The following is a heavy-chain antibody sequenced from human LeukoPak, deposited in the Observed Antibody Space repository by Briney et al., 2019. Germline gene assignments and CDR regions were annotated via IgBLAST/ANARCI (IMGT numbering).Heavy chain of an antibody. V-gene: IGHV4-34*01. CDR3: ARSPLLRFLRYGMDV. CDR2: INHSGST. CDR1: GGSFSGYY. D-gene: IGHD3-3*01. J-gene: IGHJ6*02. Sequence: SETLSLTCAVYGGSFSGYYWSWIRQPPGKGLEWIGEINHSGSTNYNPSLKSRVTISVDTSKNQFSLKLSSVTAADTAVYYCARSPLLRFLRYGMDVWGQGTTVTVSS.